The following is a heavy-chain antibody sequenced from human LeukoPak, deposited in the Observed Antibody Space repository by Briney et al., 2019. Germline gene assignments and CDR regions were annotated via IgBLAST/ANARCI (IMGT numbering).Heavy chain of an antibody. Sequence: GGSLRLSCAASGFTFSRHWMHWVRQAPGKGLVWVSRSNSDGSSTNYADSVKGRFTISRDNAKNTLYLQMNSLRAEDTAVYYYASDTVDTAVGIDYWGQGTLVTVSS. J-gene: IGHJ4*02. CDR1: GFTFSRHW. CDR2: SNSDGSST. D-gene: IGHD5-18*01. CDR3: ASDTVDTAVGIDY. V-gene: IGHV3-74*01.